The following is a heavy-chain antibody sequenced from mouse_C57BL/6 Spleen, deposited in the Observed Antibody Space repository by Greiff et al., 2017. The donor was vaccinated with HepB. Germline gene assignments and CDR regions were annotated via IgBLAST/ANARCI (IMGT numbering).Heavy chain of an antibody. Sequence: QVQLKQPGAELVRPGSSVKLSCKASGYTFTSYWMHWVKQRPIQGLEWIGNIDPSDSETHYNQKFKDKATLTVDKSSSTAYMQLSSLTSEDSAVYYCARDDYEGNYFDYWGQGTTLTVSS. V-gene: IGHV1-52*01. CDR2: IDPSDSET. J-gene: IGHJ2*01. CDR3: ARDDYEGNYFDY. D-gene: IGHD2-4*01. CDR1: GYTFTSYW.